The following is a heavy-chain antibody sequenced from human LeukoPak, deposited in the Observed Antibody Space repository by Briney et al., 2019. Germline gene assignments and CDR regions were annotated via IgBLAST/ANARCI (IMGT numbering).Heavy chain of an antibody. CDR1: GFTFSISA. CDR3: AKTGGIVGATTDY. Sequence: GGSLRLSCAASGFTFSISAMSWVRQAPGKGLEWVSAISGSGGSTYYADSVKGRFTISRDNSKNTLYLQMNSLRAEDTAVYYCAKTGGIVGATTDYWGQGTLVTVSS. CDR2: ISGSGGST. D-gene: IGHD1-26*01. V-gene: IGHV3-23*01. J-gene: IGHJ4*02.